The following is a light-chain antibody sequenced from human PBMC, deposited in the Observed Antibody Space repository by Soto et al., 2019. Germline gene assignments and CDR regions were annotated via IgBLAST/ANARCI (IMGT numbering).Light chain of an antibody. CDR2: EVT. J-gene: IGLJ1*01. CDR1: SSDVGSYNF. V-gene: IGLV2-8*01. Sequence: QSALTQPPSASGSPGQSVTISCTGTSSDVGSYNFVSWYQQHPGKAPKLLIYEVTKRPSGVPDRFSGSKSANTASLTVSGLQAEDEAEYFCSSYTGDRDPYVFVTGTKVTVL. CDR3: SSYTGDRDPYV.